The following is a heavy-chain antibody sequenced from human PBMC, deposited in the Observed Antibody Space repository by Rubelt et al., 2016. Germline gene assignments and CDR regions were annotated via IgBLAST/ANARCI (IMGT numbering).Heavy chain of an antibody. Sequence: VRQPPGKGLEWIGEIYHSGSTNYNPSLKSRVTISVDKSKNQFSLKLSSVTAADTAVYYCASGFVEMATMENDAFDIWGQGTMVTVSS. D-gene: IGHD5-24*01. V-gene: IGHV4-4*02. CDR3: ASGFVEMATMENDAFDI. J-gene: IGHJ3*02. CDR2: IYHSGST.